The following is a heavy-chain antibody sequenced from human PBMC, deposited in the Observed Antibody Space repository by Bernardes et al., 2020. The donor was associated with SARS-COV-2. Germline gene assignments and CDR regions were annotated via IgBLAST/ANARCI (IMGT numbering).Heavy chain of an antibody. J-gene: IGHJ6*02. CDR1: GYTLTELS. CDR3: ATGPALEYSSSSGYYYYYGMDV. V-gene: IGHV1-24*01. D-gene: IGHD6-6*01. CDR2: FDPEDGET. Sequence: ASVKVSCKVSGYTLTELSMHWVRQAPGKGLEWMGGFDPEDGETIYAQKFQGRVTMTEDTSTDTAYMELSSLRSEDTAVYYCATGPALEYSSSSGYYYYYGMDVWGQGTTVTVSS.